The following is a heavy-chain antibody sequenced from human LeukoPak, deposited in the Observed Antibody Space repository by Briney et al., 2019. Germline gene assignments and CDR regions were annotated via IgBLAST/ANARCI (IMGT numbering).Heavy chain of an antibody. CDR3: ARRVGPNYYYYYMDV. V-gene: IGHV4-39*01. Sequence: SQTLSLTCTVSGGSISSGSYYWGWIRQPPGKGLEWIGSIYYSGSTYYNPSLKSRVTISVDTSKNQFSLKLSSVTAADTAVYYCARRVGPNYYYYYMDVWGKGTTVTVSS. D-gene: IGHD1-26*01. J-gene: IGHJ6*03. CDR2: IYYSGST. CDR1: GGSISSGSYY.